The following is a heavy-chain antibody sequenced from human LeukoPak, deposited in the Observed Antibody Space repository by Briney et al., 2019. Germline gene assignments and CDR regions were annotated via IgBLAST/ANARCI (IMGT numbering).Heavy chain of an antibody. CDR3: ARQEIQWTGGAGDNYDFRSGYYGNWFDP. Sequence: SETLSLTCTVSGGSISSSSYYWGWIRQPPGKGLEWIGSIYYSGSTYYNPSLKSRVTISVDTSKNQFSLKLSSVTAADTAVYYCARQEIQWTGGAGDNYDFRSGYYGNWFDPWGQGTLVTVSS. D-gene: IGHD3-3*01. CDR1: GGSISSSSYY. V-gene: IGHV4-39*01. J-gene: IGHJ5*02. CDR2: IYYSGST.